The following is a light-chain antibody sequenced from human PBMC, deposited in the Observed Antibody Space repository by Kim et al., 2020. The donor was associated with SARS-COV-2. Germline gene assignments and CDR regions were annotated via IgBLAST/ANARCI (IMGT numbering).Light chain of an antibody. Sequence: LSMSPGERATLSCRARQNIGRNLAWYQQKPGQVHRLLIHGASTRATGISARFSGSGSETEFTLTISSLQSEDFAVYYCQQYNALYTFGQGTKLEI. V-gene: IGKV3D-15*01. CDR3: QQYNALYT. CDR1: QNIGRN. J-gene: IGKJ2*01. CDR2: GAS.